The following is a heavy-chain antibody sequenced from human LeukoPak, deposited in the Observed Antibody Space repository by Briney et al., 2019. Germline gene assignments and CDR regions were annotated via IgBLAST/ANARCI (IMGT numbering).Heavy chain of an antibody. CDR3: ARGRGLGEFAVASFDS. CDR2: LYSDGRSL. Sequence: PGGSLRLSCAGSGFNFTGYWMHWVRHPPGKGLVWISRLYSDGRSLTYADSVKGRFTISRDNAKNMLYLQMNSLRPDDTAVYYCARGRGLGEFAVASFDSWGQGTLVTVSS. J-gene: IGHJ4*02. D-gene: IGHD3-10*01. V-gene: IGHV3-74*03. CDR1: GFNFTGYW.